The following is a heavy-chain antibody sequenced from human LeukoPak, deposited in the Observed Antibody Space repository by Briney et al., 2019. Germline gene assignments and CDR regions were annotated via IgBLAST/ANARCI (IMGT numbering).Heavy chain of an antibody. V-gene: IGHV3-23*01. CDR3: ARDDGLRDY. Sequence: PRGSLRLSCEAAGFSFRDYPMGWVRRASGKRLEWVSGISAGADVIFYADPVKGRFTISRDNSKNTLYLQMHSLRAEDTAVYYCARDDGLRDYWGQGTLVTVSS. CDR2: ISAGADVI. CDR1: GFSFRDYP. J-gene: IGHJ4*02. D-gene: IGHD4-17*01.